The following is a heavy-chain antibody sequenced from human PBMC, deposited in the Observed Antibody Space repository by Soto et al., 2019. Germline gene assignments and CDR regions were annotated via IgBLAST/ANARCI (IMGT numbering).Heavy chain of an antibody. J-gene: IGHJ4*02. CDR2: IYSGGST. Sequence: GGSLRLSCAASGFTVSSNYMSWVRQAPGKGLEWVSVIYSGGSTYYADSVKGRFTISRDNSKNTLYLQMNSLRAEDTAVYYCARASYYDFWSGLFDYWGQGTLVTVSS. CDR1: GFTVSSNY. V-gene: IGHV3-53*01. CDR3: ARASYYDFWSGLFDY. D-gene: IGHD3-3*01.